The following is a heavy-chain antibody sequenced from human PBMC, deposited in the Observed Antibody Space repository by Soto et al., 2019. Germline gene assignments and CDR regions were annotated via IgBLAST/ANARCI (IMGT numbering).Heavy chain of an antibody. V-gene: IGHV3-30*18. Sequence: GGSLRLSCAASGFTFSSYGMHWVRQAPGKGQEWVAVISYDGSNKYYADSVKGRFTISRDNSKNTLYLQMNSLRAEDTAVYYCAKEGDLLAATAYNWFDPWGQGTLVTVSS. CDR3: AKEGDLLAATAYNWFDP. CDR2: ISYDGSNK. J-gene: IGHJ5*02. D-gene: IGHD2-15*01. CDR1: GFTFSSYG.